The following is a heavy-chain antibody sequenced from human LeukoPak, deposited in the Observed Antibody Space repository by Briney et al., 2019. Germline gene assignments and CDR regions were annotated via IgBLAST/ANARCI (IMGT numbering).Heavy chain of an antibody. V-gene: IGHV3-30*02. J-gene: IGHJ4*02. D-gene: IGHD1-26*01. CDR3: AKDRGSYYGGFDS. CDR1: GFTFSSYG. Sequence: GGSLRLSCAASGFTFSSYGMHWVRQAPGKGLEWVAFIRYDGSNKYYADSVKGRFTISRDNSKNTLYLQMNSLRAEDTAVYYCAKDRGSYYGGFDSWGQGTLVTVSS. CDR2: IRYDGSNK.